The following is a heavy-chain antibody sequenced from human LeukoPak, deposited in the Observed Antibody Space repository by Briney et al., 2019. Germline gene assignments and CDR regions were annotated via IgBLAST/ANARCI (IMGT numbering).Heavy chain of an antibody. CDR1: GFTFSSYA. CDR3: ATEKGYDSSGYFDY. Sequence: PGGSLRLSCAASGFTFSSYAMSGVRQALGKGLEWVSGISGSGGSTYYADSVKGRFTISRDNSKNTLYLQMNSLRAEDTAVYYCATEKGYDSSGYFDYWGQGTLVTVSS. CDR2: ISGSGGST. J-gene: IGHJ4*02. V-gene: IGHV3-23*01. D-gene: IGHD3-22*01.